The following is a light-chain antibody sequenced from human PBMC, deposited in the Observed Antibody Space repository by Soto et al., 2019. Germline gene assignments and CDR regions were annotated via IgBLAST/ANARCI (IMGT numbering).Light chain of an antibody. J-gene: IGKJ3*01. CDR1: QSISSY. CDR3: QQSYSTPFT. V-gene: IGKV1-39*01. Sequence: DIQMTQSPSSLSASVGDRVTITCRASQSISSYLNWYQQKPGKAPKLLIYAASSLQSGVPSRFRGSGSGTDFPLTISSLQPEDFATYYCQQSYSTPFTFGPGTKVDI. CDR2: AAS.